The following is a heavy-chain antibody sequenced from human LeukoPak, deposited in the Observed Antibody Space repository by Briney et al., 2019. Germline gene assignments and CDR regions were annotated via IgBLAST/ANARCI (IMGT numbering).Heavy chain of an antibody. CDR3: ATFRVRRTYYYDSSGYLGPWGAFDI. CDR1: GYTLTELS. J-gene: IGHJ3*02. CDR2: FDPEDGET. Sequence: ASVKVSCKVSGYTLTELSMRWVRQAPGKGLEWMGGFDPEDGETIYAQKFQGRVTMTEDTSTDTAYMELSSLRSEDTAVYYCATFRVRRTYYYDSSGYLGPWGAFDIWGQGTMVTVSS. D-gene: IGHD3-22*01. V-gene: IGHV1-24*01.